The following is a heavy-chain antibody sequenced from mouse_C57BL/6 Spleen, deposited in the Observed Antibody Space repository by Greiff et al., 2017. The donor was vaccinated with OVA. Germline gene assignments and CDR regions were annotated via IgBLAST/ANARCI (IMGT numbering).Heavy chain of an antibody. CDR3: ARGDYGSSFYFDY. Sequence: VQLQQSGPGLVKPSQSLSLTCSVTGYSITSGYYWNWIRQFPGNQLEWMGYISYDGSNNYNPSLKNRISITRDTSKNQFFLKLNSVTTEDTATYYCARGDYGSSFYFDYWGQGTTLTVSS. CDR2: ISYDGSN. V-gene: IGHV3-6*01. J-gene: IGHJ2*01. CDR1: GYSITSGYY. D-gene: IGHD1-1*01.